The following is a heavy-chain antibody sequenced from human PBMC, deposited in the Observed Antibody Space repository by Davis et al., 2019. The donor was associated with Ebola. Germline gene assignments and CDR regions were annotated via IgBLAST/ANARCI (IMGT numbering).Heavy chain of an antibody. CDR3: ARDI. J-gene: IGHJ4*02. V-gene: IGHV3-48*02. CDR1: EFTFSRYT. Sequence: PGGSLTPSSAASEFTFSRYTMNWVRQAPGKGLEWVSYISSSSSTIYYADSVKGRFTISRDNANNSLYLQMNSLRDEDTAVYYCARDIWGQGTLVTVSS. CDR2: ISSSSSTI.